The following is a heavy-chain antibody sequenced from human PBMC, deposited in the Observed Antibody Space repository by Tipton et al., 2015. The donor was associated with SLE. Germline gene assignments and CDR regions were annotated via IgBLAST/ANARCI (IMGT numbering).Heavy chain of an antibody. J-gene: IGHJ4*02. CDR2: IYYSGNT. Sequence: PGLVKPSETLPLTCTVSGGSISSHYWSWIRQPPGKGLEWIGSIYYSGNTYYNPSLKSRVTISVDTSKNQFSLKLSSVTAADTAVYYCARARTSYFDYWGQGTLVTVSS. V-gene: IGHV4-59*11. CDR3: ARARTSYFDY. D-gene: IGHD1-14*01. CDR1: GGSISSHY.